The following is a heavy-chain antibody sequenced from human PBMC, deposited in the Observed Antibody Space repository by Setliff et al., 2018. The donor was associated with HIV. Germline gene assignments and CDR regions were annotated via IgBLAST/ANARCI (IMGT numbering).Heavy chain of an antibody. J-gene: IGHJ3*02. Sequence: ASVKVSCKASGYTFTGYYMHWVRQAPGQGLEWMGWINPNSGGTNYAQKFQGWVTMTRDTSISTTYMELSRLRSDDTAVYYCARTSSYSSGWSAKYAFDIWGRGTMVTVSS. CDR1: GYTFTGYY. V-gene: IGHV1-2*04. D-gene: IGHD6-19*01. CDR2: INPNSGGT. CDR3: ARTSSYSSGWSAKYAFDI.